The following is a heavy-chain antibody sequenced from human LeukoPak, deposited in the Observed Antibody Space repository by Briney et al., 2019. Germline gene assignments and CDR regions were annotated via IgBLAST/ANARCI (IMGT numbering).Heavy chain of an antibody. CDR1: GFTFSSYA. CDR3: AREGPRARIAALDY. CDR2: ISGSGGST. D-gene: IGHD6-6*01. V-gene: IGHV3-23*01. J-gene: IGHJ4*02. Sequence: GGSLRLSCAAPGFTFSSYAMSWVRQAPGKGLEWVSAISGSGGSTYYADSVKGRFTISRDNSKNTLYLQMNSLRAEDTAVYYCAREGPRARIAALDYWGQGTLVTVSS.